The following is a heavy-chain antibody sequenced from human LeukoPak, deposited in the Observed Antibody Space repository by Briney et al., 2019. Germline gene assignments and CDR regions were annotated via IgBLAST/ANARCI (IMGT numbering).Heavy chain of an antibody. CDR1: GYSFTSYW. V-gene: IGHV5-51*01. D-gene: IGHD3-3*01. CDR3: VRIPWSGPLPKYYFDY. CDR2: IYPGDSDT. Sequence: KLGESLKISCKGSGYSFTSYWIGWVRQMHGKGLEWMGIIYPGDSDTRYSPSFQGQVTISADKSISTAYLQWSSLKASDTAMYYCVRIPWSGPLPKYYFDYWGQGTLVTVSS. J-gene: IGHJ4*02.